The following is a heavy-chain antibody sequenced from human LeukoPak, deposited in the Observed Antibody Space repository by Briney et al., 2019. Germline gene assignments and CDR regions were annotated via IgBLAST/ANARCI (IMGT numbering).Heavy chain of an antibody. Sequence: PGRSLRLSCAASGFTFSSYGMQWVRQAPGKGLEWVAVIWYDGSNKYYADSVKGRFTISRDNSKNTLYLQMNSLRAEDTAVYYCARLQINTVTTRYYYYYGMDVWGQGTTVTVSS. CDR1: GFTFSSYG. V-gene: IGHV3-33*01. D-gene: IGHD4-11*01. CDR3: ARLQINTVTTRYYYYYGMDV. J-gene: IGHJ6*02. CDR2: IWYDGSNK.